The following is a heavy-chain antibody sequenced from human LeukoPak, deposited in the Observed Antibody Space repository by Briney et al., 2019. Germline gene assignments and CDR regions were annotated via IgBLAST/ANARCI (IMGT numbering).Heavy chain of an antibody. V-gene: IGHV3-30*02. J-gene: IGHJ6*03. CDR2: IRYDGSNK. CDR3: VKRGVGMATIYYMDV. Sequence: GGSLRLCCVAYGFTFSYNGLHWVRQAPGKGLEWVAFIRYDGSNKYYAHSVKDRFPISRDNSNNTLYLQMNSLRDEDTSVYSCVKRGVGMATIYYMDVWGKGTAVT. D-gene: IGHD5-24*01. CDR1: GFTFSYNG.